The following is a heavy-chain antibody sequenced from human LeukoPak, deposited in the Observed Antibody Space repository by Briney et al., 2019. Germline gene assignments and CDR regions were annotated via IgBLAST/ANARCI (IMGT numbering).Heavy chain of an antibody. J-gene: IGHJ4*02. D-gene: IGHD1-26*01. V-gene: IGHV3-48*03. CDR2: ISSSGSTI. Sequence: GGSLRLSCAASGFTFSTYAMNWVRQAPGKGLEWVSYISSSGSTIYYADSVKGRFTISRDNAKNSLYLQMNSLRAEDTAVYYCAREGGEWELLRTFDYWGQGTLVTVSS. CDR1: GFTFSTYA. CDR3: AREGGEWELLRTFDY.